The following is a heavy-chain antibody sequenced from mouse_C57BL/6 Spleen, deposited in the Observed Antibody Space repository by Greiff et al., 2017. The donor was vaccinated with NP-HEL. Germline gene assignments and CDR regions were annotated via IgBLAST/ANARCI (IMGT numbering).Heavy chain of an antibody. Sequence: EVQLQESGPGLVKPSQSLSLTCSVTAYSITSGYYWNWIRQFPGNKLEWLVYISYDGSNNYNPSLKNRISITHDTSKDQFFLKLNSVTTEKTATYYCAREGGDYDKKVAYWGKETLVTVSA. CDR2: ISYDGSN. D-gene: IGHD2-4*01. J-gene: IGHJ3*01. CDR1: AYSITSGYY. V-gene: IGHV3-6*01. CDR3: AREGGDYDKKVAY.